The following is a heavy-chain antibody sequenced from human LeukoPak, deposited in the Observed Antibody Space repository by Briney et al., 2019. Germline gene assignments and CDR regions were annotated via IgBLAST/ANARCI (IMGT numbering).Heavy chain of an antibody. CDR1: GFNFNVYS. J-gene: IGHJ4*02. D-gene: IGHD3-3*01. Sequence: GGSLRLSCAASGFNFNVYSTNWVRQAPGKGLEWISYITSDSNTIYYADSVRGRFTISRDNAKKSVYLELSTLRADDTAMYYCARSTEWFADYWGQGTLVTVSS. V-gene: IGHV3-48*01. CDR2: ITSDSNTI. CDR3: ARSTEWFADY.